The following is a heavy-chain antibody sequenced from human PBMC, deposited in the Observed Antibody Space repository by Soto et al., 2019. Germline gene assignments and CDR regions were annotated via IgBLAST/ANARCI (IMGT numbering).Heavy chain of an antibody. D-gene: IGHD2-2*01. Sequence: QVQLQESGPGLVKPSETLSLTCTVSGGSISSYYWSWIRQPPGQGLEWIGYIYYRGSTNYNPSLKSRVTISVDTSKNQFSLKLSSVTAADTAVYYCARGRPQKGGYCSSTSCYSYYYYYMDVWGKGTTVTVSS. CDR2: IYYRGST. V-gene: IGHV4-59*01. J-gene: IGHJ6*03. CDR3: ARGRPQKGGYCSSTSCYSYYYYYMDV. CDR1: GGSISSYY.